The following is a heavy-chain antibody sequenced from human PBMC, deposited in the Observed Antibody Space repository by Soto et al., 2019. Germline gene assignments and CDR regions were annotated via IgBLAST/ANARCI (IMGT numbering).Heavy chain of an antibody. CDR1: GYTFTNYG. CDR2: ISTYNGNT. Sequence: QLQLVQSGAEVKKPGASVKVSCKASGYTFTNYGINWVRQAPGQGLEWMGYISTYNGNTHYAQKLQGRVTLTTDTSTTTAYMELRSLRSDDTAVYYCADDSSGYCYNWGQGTLVTVSP. J-gene: IGHJ4*02. CDR3: ADDSSGYCYN. V-gene: IGHV1-18*01. D-gene: IGHD3-22*01.